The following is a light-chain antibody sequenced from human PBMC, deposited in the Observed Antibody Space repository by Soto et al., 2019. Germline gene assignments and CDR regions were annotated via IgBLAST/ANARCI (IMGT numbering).Light chain of an antibody. CDR1: QSLVYSDGKTY. J-gene: IGKJ1*01. CDR2: EVS. V-gene: IGKV2-30*01. CDR3: LEGTHCPRT. Sequence: DVAMTQSPLSLPATLGQPASISCRSSQSLVYSDGKTYLSWFHQMPGQSPRRLIYEVSNRDSGDTDRFSGSGSGTDFTLEINGVEAEEVGVYYCLEGTHCPRTFGEGTKVEVE.